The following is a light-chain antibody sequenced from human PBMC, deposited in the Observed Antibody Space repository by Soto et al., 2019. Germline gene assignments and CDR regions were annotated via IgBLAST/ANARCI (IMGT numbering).Light chain of an antibody. CDR1: QSVNSW. J-gene: IGKJ5*01. CDR2: AAS. V-gene: IGKV1-39*01. CDR3: QQSYRTPT. Sequence: DIQMTQSPSSLSASVGDRVTITCQASQSVNSWLAWYQQRPGKAPKLLIYAASTLQSGVPSRFSGSGSGTDYTLTISSLQPEDFATYYCQQSYRTPTFGQGTRLEIK.